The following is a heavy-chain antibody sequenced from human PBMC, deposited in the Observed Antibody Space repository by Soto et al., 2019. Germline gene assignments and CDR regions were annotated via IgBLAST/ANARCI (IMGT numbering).Heavy chain of an antibody. CDR1: GYTFTSYG. J-gene: IGHJ6*02. D-gene: IGHD2-15*01. Sequence: ASVKVSCKASGYTFTSYGISWVRQSPGQGLEWMGWISAYNGNTNYAQKLQGRVTMTTDTSTSTAYMELRSLRSDDTAVYYCARVESGYCSGGSCYGYYYGMDVWGQGTTVTVSS. V-gene: IGHV1-18*01. CDR2: ISAYNGNT. CDR3: ARVESGYCSGGSCYGYYYGMDV.